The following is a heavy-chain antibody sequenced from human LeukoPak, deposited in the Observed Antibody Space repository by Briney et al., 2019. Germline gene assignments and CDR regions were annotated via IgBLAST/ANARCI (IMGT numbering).Heavy chain of an antibody. CDR1: GFTFSSYW. J-gene: IGHJ4*02. V-gene: IGHV3-7*01. D-gene: IGHD6-19*01. Sequence: GGSLRLSCAASGFTFSSYWMSWVRQAPGKGLEWVANIKQDGSEKYYVDSVKGRFTISRDNAKNPLYLQMNSLRAEDTAVYYCARDGSRYSSGWYVRGNFDYWGQGTLVTVSS. CDR3: ARDGSRYSSGWYVRGNFDY. CDR2: IKQDGSEK.